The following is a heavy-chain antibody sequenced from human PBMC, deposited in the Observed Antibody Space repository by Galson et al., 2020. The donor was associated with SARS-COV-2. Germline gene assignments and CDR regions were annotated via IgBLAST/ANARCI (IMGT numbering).Heavy chain of an antibody. CDR2: IKNKINGYTT. CDR3: VRAALSMIVLDY. Sequence: GESLKISCAASGFTFSDHYMDWVRQAPGKGLEWVGRIKNKINGYTTQYAASVQGRFTISRDDSKKSLYLQMNSLKTEDTAVYYCVRAALSMIVLDYWGQGTLVTVSS. D-gene: IGHD3-22*01. CDR1: GFTFSDHY. J-gene: IGHJ4*02. V-gene: IGHV3-72*01.